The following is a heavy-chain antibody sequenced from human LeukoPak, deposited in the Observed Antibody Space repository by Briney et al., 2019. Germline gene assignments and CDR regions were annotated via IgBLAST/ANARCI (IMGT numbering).Heavy chain of an antibody. J-gene: IGHJ4*02. CDR2: INHSGST. Sequence: PSETPSLTCAVYGGSFSGYYWSWIRQPPGKGLEWIGEINHSGSTNYNPSLKSRVTISVDTSKNQFSLKLSSVTAADTAVYYCARGSGGATFDYWGQGTLVTVSS. CDR3: ARGSGGATFDY. CDR1: GGSFSGYY. V-gene: IGHV4-34*01. D-gene: IGHD1-26*01.